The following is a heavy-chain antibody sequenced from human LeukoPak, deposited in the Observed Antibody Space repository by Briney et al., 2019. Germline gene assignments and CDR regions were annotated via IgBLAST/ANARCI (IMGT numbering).Heavy chain of an antibody. CDR3: VLAPNSNWFDF. J-gene: IGHJ4*02. D-gene: IGHD2-8*01. CDR2: IYYSGST. V-gene: IGHV4-59*08. CDR1: GGSISRYY. Sequence: SETLSLTCTVSGGSISRYYWSWFRQPPGKGLEWIAYIYYSGSTNYNPSLKSRVTLSIDTSRRQFFLKLSSVTAADTAVYYCVLAPNSNWFDFWGQGTLVTVSS.